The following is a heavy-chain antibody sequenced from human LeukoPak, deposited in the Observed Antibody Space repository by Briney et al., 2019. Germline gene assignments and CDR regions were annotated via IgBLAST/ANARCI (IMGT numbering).Heavy chain of an antibody. CDR3: AREYHSSGYYSLDY. Sequence: ASVKVSCKASGYTFTGYYMHWVRQAPGQGLEWMGWINPNSGGTNYAQKFQGRVTMTRDTSISTAYMELSRLRSDDTAVYNCAREYHSSGYYSLDYWGQGTLVTVSS. D-gene: IGHD3-22*01. CDR1: GYTFTGYY. J-gene: IGHJ4*02. CDR2: INPNSGGT. V-gene: IGHV1-2*02.